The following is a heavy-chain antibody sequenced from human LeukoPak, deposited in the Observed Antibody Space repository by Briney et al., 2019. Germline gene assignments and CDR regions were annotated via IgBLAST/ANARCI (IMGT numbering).Heavy chain of an antibody. CDR3: ARHPSAVAMIQYDFDY. V-gene: IGHV4-59*08. CDR1: GGSMSPYH. D-gene: IGHD5-12*01. CDR2: IYYSGST. Sequence: SETLSLTCTVSGGSMSPYHWGWIRQPPGKGLEWTGYIYYSGSTNYNPSLNSRVTISVDTSKNQFSLKLSSVTAADTAVYYCARHPSAVAMIQYDFDYWGQGTLVTVSS. J-gene: IGHJ4*02.